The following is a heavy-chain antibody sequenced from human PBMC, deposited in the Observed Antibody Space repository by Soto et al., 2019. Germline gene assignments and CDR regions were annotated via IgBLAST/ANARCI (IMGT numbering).Heavy chain of an antibody. CDR3: ASAPHGITMVAVLPGGIDV. J-gene: IGHJ6*02. Sequence: GRGIGKERVSVIYSGGSTYYADSVKGRFTISRDNSKNTLYLQMNSLRAEDTAVYYCASAPHGITMVAVLPGGIDVCGQGTTVSVSS. D-gene: IGHD3-3*01. CDR2: IYSGGST. V-gene: IGHV3-53*01.